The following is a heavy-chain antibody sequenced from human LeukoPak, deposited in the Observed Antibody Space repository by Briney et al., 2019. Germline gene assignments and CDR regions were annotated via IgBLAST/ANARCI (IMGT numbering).Heavy chain of an antibody. Sequence: GGSPRLSCAASGFTFSSYAMSWVRQAPGKGLEWVSAISGSGGSTYYADSVKGRFTISRDNSKNTLYLQMNSLRAEDTAVYYCAKDGIAAGGYYMDVWGKGTTVTVSS. D-gene: IGHD6-13*01. CDR2: ISGSGGST. CDR3: AKDGIAAGGYYMDV. V-gene: IGHV3-23*01. CDR1: GFTFSSYA. J-gene: IGHJ6*03.